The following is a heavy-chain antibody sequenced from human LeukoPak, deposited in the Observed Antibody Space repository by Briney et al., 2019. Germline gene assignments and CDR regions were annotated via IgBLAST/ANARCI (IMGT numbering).Heavy chain of an antibody. J-gene: IGHJ5*02. CDR3: ARVFIKDLVRGVIGP. D-gene: IGHD3-10*01. CDR1: GGSFSGYY. Sequence: SETLSLTCAVYGGSFSGYYWSWIRQPPGKGLEWIGEINHSGSTNYNPSLKSRVTIAVDTSKNQFSLKLSSVTAADTAVYYCARVFIKDLVRGVIGPWGQGTLVTVSS. V-gene: IGHV4-34*01. CDR2: INHSGST.